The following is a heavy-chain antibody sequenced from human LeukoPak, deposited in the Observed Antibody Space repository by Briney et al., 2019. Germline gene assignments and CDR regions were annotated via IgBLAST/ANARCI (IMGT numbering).Heavy chain of an antibody. Sequence: SETLSLTCTVSGGSISSYYWSWIRQPPGKGLEWIGYIYYSGSTNYNPSLKSRVTISVDTSKNQFSLKLSSVTAADTAVYYCARDGPDDSTFDIWGQGTMVTVSS. D-gene: IGHD3-22*01. J-gene: IGHJ3*02. V-gene: IGHV4-59*01. CDR3: ARDGPDDSTFDI. CDR2: IYYSGST. CDR1: GGSISSYY.